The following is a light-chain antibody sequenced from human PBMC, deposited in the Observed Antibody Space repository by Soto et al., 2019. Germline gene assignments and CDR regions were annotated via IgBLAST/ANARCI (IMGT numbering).Light chain of an antibody. J-gene: IGKJ1*01. Sequence: DIQMTQSPSTLSASVGDRVTITCRASQSISNWLAWYQQKSGKAPKLLIYRASSLESGVPSRFSGSGSGTEFTLTISSLQPDDFATYYCQQYNTLLGTFGQGTKVEIK. CDR2: RAS. CDR3: QQYNTLLGT. V-gene: IGKV1-5*03. CDR1: QSISNW.